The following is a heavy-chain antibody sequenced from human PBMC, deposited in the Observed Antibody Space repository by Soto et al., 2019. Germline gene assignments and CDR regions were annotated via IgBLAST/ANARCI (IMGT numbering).Heavy chain of an antibody. J-gene: IGHJ6*02. Sequence: PSETLSLTCAVSGYSISSSNWWGWIRQPPGKGLEWVGYIYYSGSTYYNPSLKSRVTMSVDTSKNQFSLKLSSVTAVDTAVYICARVAVATTSGMDVWGQGTTVTVSS. CDR2: IYYSGST. CDR3: ARVAVATTSGMDV. CDR1: GYSISSSNW. V-gene: IGHV4-28*01. D-gene: IGHD2-15*01.